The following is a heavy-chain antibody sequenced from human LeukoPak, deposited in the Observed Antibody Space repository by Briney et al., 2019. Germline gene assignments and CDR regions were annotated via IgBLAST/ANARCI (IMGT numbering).Heavy chain of an antibody. J-gene: IGHJ3*02. V-gene: IGHV1-69*13. D-gene: IGHD3-10*01. CDR2: IIPIFGTA. CDR1: GGTFSSYA. CDR3: ARHSSYGSGIGSI. Sequence: GASVKVSCKASGGTFSSYAISWVRQAPGQGLEWMGGIIPIFGTANYAQKFQGRVTITADESTSTAYMELSSLRSEDTAVYYCARHSSYGSGIGSIWGQGTMVTVSS.